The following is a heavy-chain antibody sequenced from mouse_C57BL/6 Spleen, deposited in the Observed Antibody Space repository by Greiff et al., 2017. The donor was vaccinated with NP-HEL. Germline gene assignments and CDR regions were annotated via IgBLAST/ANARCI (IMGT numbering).Heavy chain of an antibody. CDR2: INPYNGGT. CDR1: GYTFTDYY. V-gene: IGHV1-19*01. D-gene: IGHD1-1*01. J-gene: IGHJ2*01. Sequence: VQLQQSGPVLVKPGASVKMSCKASGYTFTDYYMNWVKQSHGKSLEWIGVINPYNGGTSYNQKFKGKATLTVDKSSSTAYMELNSLTSEDSAVYYCARCVDITTVGDYWGQVTTLTVSS. CDR3: ARCVDITTVGDY.